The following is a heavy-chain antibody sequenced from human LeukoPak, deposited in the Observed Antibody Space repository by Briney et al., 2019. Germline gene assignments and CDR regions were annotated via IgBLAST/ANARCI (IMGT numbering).Heavy chain of an antibody. D-gene: IGHD2-21*02. CDR2: ISSSSGYI. Sequence: GGSLRLSCAASGFTFSSYSMNWVRQAPGKGLEWVSSISSSSGYIYYADSVKGRFTISRDNAKNSLYLQMNSLRAEDTAVYYCARDTAYCGGDCRSDYWGQGTLVTVSS. J-gene: IGHJ4*02. CDR1: GFTFSSYS. V-gene: IGHV3-21*01. CDR3: ARDTAYCGGDCRSDY.